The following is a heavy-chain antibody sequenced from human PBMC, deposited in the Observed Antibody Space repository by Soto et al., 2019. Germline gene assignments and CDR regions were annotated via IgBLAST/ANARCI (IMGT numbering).Heavy chain of an antibody. CDR3: ARDKGARGGYDLFRLDFVGRSVGMDV. D-gene: IGHD5-12*01. CDR2: TYYRSKWYN. Sequence: SQTLSLTCAISGDSVSSNSAAWNWIRQSPSRGLEWLGRTYYRSKWYNDYAVSVKSRITINPDTSKNQFSLQLNSVTPEDTAVYYCARDKGARGGYDLFRLDFVGRSVGMDVWGQGTTVTVSS. CDR1: GDSVSSNSAA. V-gene: IGHV6-1*01. J-gene: IGHJ6*02.